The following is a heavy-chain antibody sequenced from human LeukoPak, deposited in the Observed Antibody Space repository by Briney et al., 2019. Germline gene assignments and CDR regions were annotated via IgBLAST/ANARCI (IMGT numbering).Heavy chain of an antibody. Sequence: SETLSLTCTFSGGSIRDDYWSWIRQPPGKGLEWIGNIYYNGSTKYNPSLKSRVTISIDTSRNQFSLKLTSVTAADTAVYYCARVPHCSSNSCQAWFDPWGQGTLVTVSS. CDR2: IYYNGST. D-gene: IGHD2-2*01. CDR1: GGSIRDDY. V-gene: IGHV4-59*01. CDR3: ARVPHCSSNSCQAWFDP. J-gene: IGHJ5*02.